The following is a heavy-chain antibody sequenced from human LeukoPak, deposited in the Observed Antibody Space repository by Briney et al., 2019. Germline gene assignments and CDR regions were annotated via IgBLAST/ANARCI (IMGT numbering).Heavy chain of an antibody. V-gene: IGHV4-59*01. CDR1: NGSISNYY. J-gene: IGHJ4*02. Sequence: PSQTLSLTCTVSNGSISNYYWNWIRQTPGKGLEWIGYIYYTGSTNKNPSLKSRVTMSVDTSKNQFSLNLKSVTPEDTAVYYCARNLIPEQLVLNFWGQGILVTVSS. D-gene: IGHD6-13*01. CDR3: ARNLIPEQLVLNF. CDR2: IYYTGST.